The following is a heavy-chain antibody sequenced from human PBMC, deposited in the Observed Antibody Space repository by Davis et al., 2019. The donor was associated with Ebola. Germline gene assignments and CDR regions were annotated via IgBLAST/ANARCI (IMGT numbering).Heavy chain of an antibody. V-gene: IGHV3-48*02. J-gene: IGHJ6*02. CDR3: ARRILISSRGAMDV. D-gene: IGHD2-15*01. Sequence: PGGSLRLSCAASGFSFSTSSMNWVRQAPGKGPEWVAHSSTSDGHISYAESVKGRFTVSRDNAQNSLHLQMNSLRDEDTGVYYCARRILISSRGAMDVWGQGTTVTVSS. CDR2: SSTSDGHI. CDR1: GFSFSTSS.